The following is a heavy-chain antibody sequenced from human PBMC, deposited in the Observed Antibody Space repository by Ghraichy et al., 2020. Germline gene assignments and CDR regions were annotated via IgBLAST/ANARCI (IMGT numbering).Heavy chain of an antibody. CDR1: GGSISSYY. CDR2: IYYSGST. J-gene: IGHJ6*02. V-gene: IGHV4-59*01. D-gene: IGHD2-8*01. CDR3: ARDRPSRGTRYCTNGVCAALPDGMDV. Sequence: SETLSLTCTVSGGSISSYYWSWIRQPPGKGLEWIGYIYYSGSTNYNPSLKSRVTISVDTSKNQFSLKLSSVTAADTAVYYCARDRPSRGTRYCTNGVCAALPDGMDVWGQGTTVTVSS.